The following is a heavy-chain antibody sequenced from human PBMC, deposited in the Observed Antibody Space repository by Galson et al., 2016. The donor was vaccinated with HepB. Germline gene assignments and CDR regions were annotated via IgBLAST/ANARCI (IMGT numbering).Heavy chain of an antibody. CDR3: ARWSGSSWFDP. J-gene: IGHJ5*02. Sequence: SLRLSCAASGFSFSEFGIHWVRQAPGKGLEWVALIYYGGDKYADSVKGRFTVSRDTSRQTSFLQMNSLRVEDTAVYYCARWSGSSWFDPWGQGTLVTVSS. D-gene: IGHD3-3*01. CDR1: GFSFSEFG. V-gene: IGHV3-33*01. CDR2: IYYGGD.